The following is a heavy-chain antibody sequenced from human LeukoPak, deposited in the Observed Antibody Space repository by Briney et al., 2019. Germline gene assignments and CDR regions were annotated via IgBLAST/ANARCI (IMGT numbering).Heavy chain of an antibody. CDR2: INPNSGGT. Sequence: GASVKVSCKASGYTFTGYYMHWVRQAPGQGLEWMGWINPNSGGTNYAQKFQGRVTMTRDASISTAYMELSRLRSDDTAVYYCARANWNALKYYYYYMDVWGKGTTVTVSS. CDR3: ARANWNALKYYYYYMDV. D-gene: IGHD1-1*01. J-gene: IGHJ6*03. CDR1: GYTFTGYY. V-gene: IGHV1-2*02.